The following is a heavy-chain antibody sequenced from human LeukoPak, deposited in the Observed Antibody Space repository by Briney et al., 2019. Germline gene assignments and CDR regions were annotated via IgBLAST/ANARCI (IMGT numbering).Heavy chain of an antibody. CDR2: MNPNSGNT. CDR3: ARGLYDFWSGYYYYYYYYMDV. Sequence: GASVKLSCKASGYTFTSYDINWVRQATGQGPEWMGWMNPNSGNTGYAQKFQGRVTMTRNTSISTAYMELSSLRSEDTAVYYCARGLYDFWSGYYYYYYYYMDVWGKGTTVTVSS. V-gene: IGHV1-8*01. J-gene: IGHJ6*03. D-gene: IGHD3-3*01. CDR1: GYTFTSYD.